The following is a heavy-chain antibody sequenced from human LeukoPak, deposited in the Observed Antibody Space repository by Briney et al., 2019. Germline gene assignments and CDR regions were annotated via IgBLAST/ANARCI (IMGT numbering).Heavy chain of an antibody. V-gene: IGHV4-61*02. D-gene: IGHD4-17*01. CDR1: GGSIYGGGYY. CDR2: IYTSGST. Sequence: PSETLSLTCTVSGGSIYGGGYYWSWIRQPAGKGLEWIGRIYTSGSTNYNPSLKSRVTISVDTSKNQFSLKLSSVTAADTAVYYCARNYGDVVFDYWGQGTLVTVSS. J-gene: IGHJ4*02. CDR3: ARNYGDVVFDY.